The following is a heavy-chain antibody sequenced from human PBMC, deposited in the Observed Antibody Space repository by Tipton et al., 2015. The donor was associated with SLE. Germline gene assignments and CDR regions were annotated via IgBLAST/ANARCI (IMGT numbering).Heavy chain of an antibody. V-gene: IGHV3-74*03. CDR2: ISRDGSDT. J-gene: IGHJ4*02. CDR3: ARRFRLGELSPLDY. D-gene: IGHD3-16*01. CDR1: GSSLSSNF. Sequence: SLRLSCAFSGSSLSSNFMHWVRQGPGKGLVWVSRISRDGSDTKYADSVKGRFTISRDNANDVLFLQMDSLRAEDTAVYFCARRFRLGELSPLDYWGQGTRVTVSS.